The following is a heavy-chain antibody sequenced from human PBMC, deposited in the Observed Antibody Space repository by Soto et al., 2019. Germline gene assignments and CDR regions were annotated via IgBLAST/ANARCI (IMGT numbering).Heavy chain of an antibody. Sequence: QVQLQESGPGLVKPSQTLSLTCTVSGGSISSGGYYWSWIRQHPGKGLEWIGYIYYSGSTYYNPSLKSRVSVSVDTSKNQFSLKLSSVTAADTGVYYCARGGLDYYYGMDVWGQGTTVTVSS. D-gene: IGHD6-19*01. V-gene: IGHV4-31*03. CDR3: ARGGLDYYYGMDV. J-gene: IGHJ6*02. CDR1: GGSISSGGYY. CDR2: IYYSGST.